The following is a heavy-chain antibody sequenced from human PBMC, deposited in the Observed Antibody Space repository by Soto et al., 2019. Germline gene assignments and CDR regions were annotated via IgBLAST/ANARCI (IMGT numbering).Heavy chain of an antibody. D-gene: IGHD3-3*01. Sequence: SGKVCFRDSCYTFTSYGVSWVRQDPGQGREWMGWISAYNGNTNYAQKLQGRVTMTTDTSTSTAYMELRSLRSDDTAVYYCARVEQYDFWSGYQSNWFDPWGQGTLVTVSS. V-gene: IGHV1-18*01. CDR1: CYTFTSYG. J-gene: IGHJ5*02. CDR2: ISAYNGNT. CDR3: ARVEQYDFWSGYQSNWFDP.